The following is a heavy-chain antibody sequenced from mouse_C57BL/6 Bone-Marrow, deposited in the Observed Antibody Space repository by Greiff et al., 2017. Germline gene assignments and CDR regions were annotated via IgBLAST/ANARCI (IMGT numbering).Heavy chain of an antibody. D-gene: IGHD2-3*01. CDR2: IDPENGDT. J-gene: IGHJ3*01. Sequence: VQLKQSGAELVRPGASVKMSCTASGFNIKDDYMHWVKQRPEQGLEWIGWIDPENGDTEYASMFPGKATITADTSSNTAYMQLSSLTSEDTAVYYCTMGWLLLFAYWGQGTLVTVSA. CDR1: GFNIKDDY. V-gene: IGHV14-4*01. CDR3: TMGWLLLFAY.